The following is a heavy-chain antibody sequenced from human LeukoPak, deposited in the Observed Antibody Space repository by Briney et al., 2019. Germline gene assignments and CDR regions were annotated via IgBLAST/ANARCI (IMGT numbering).Heavy chain of an antibody. Sequence: QPGGSLRLSCAASGFTFSSYSMNWVRQAPGKGLEWVSFISSSSSAIYYPDSVKGRFTISRDNVKNSLYLQMNSLRAEDTAVYYCAREYSSSTGKASDYWGQGTLVTVSS. J-gene: IGHJ4*02. CDR1: GFTFSSYS. CDR2: ISSSSSAI. V-gene: IGHV3-48*01. D-gene: IGHD6-6*01. CDR3: AREYSSSTGKASDY.